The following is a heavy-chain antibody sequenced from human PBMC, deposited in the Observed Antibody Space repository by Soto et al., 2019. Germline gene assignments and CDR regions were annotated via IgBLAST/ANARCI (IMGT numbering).Heavy chain of an antibody. J-gene: IGHJ6*02. Sequence: VQLVESGGGVVQPGRSLRLSCAASGFTFSSYAMHWVRQAPGKGLEWVAVISYDGNTIYYADSVRGRFTISRDNSQNTLSLQMNSLRPEDTAVYYCAKRVTPYSSGPSGMDVWGQGTTVTVSS. CDR3: AKRVTPYSSGPSGMDV. D-gene: IGHD6-19*01. V-gene: IGHV3-30-3*02. CDR2: ISYDGNTI. CDR1: GFTFSSYA.